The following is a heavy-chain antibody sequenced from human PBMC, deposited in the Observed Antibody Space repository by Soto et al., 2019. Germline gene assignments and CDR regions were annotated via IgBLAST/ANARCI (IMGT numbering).Heavy chain of an antibody. CDR1: GYTFTRYD. CDR3: ARGRGYYYYDSSGYPHY. V-gene: IGHV1-8*01. CDR2: MNPNSGNT. D-gene: IGHD3-22*01. J-gene: IGHJ4*02. Sequence: QVQLVQSGAEVKKPGASVKVSCKASGYTFTRYDINWVRQATGQGLEWMGWMNPNSGNTGYAQKFQGRVTMTRNTSISTAYMELSSLRSEDTAVYYCARGRGYYYYDSSGYPHYWGQGTLVTVSS.